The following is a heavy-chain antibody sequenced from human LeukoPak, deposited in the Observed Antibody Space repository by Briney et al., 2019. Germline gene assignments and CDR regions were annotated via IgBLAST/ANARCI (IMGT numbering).Heavy chain of an antibody. J-gene: IGHJ4*02. CDR3: ASGPYYDYVWGSYRYTDYFDY. Sequence: GGSLRLSCAASGFTFSSYSMNWVRQAPGKGLEWVSYISSSSSTIYYADSVKGRFTISRDNAKNSLYLQMNSLRAEDTAVYYCASGPYYDYVWGSYRYTDYFDYWGQGTLVTVSS. CDR1: GFTFSSYS. D-gene: IGHD3-16*02. V-gene: IGHV3-48*04. CDR2: ISSSSSTI.